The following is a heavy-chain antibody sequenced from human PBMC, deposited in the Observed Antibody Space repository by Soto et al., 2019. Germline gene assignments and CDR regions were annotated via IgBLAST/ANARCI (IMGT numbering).Heavy chain of an antibody. CDR2: MNPYSGDT. J-gene: IGHJ5*02. CDR1: GYTFTSDD. V-gene: IGHV1-8*01. Sequence: QVQLVQSGAEVKKPGASVKVSCKASGYTFTSDDINWVRQATGQGLEWMGWMNPYSGDTGYAQKFQGRVTMTRDTSIGTAYMELSSLSSEDTAVYYCARGVAAAGTDWFDPWGQGTLVTVSS. CDR3: ARGVAAAGTDWFDP. D-gene: IGHD6-13*01.